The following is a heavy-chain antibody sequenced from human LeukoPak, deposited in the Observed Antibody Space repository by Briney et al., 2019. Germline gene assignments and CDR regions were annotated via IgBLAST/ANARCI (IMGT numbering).Heavy chain of an antibody. D-gene: IGHD4-23*01. V-gene: IGHV4-34*01. J-gene: IGHJ4*02. Sequence: SETLSLTCAVYGGSFNGYYWGWIRQPPGKGLEWIGEINHSGSTTHNPSLESRVTISLDTSKNQFSLRLSSVTAADTAVYYCARAGYDFGNYFFDHWGQGTLVAVSS. CDR2: INHSGST. CDR3: ARAGYDFGNYFFDH. CDR1: GGSFNGYY.